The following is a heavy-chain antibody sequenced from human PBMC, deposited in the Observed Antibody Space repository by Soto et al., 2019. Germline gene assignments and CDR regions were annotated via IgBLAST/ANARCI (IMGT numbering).Heavy chain of an antibody. J-gene: IGHJ4*02. CDR3: AADTERSGSYYGY. Sequence: ASVKVSCKASGFTFTSSAVQWVRQARGQRLEWIGWIVVGSGNTNYAQKFQERVTITRDMSTSTAYMELSSLRSEDTAVYYCAADTERSGSYYGYWGQGTLVTVSS. D-gene: IGHD3-10*01. CDR1: GFTFTSSA. CDR2: IVVGSGNT. V-gene: IGHV1-58*01.